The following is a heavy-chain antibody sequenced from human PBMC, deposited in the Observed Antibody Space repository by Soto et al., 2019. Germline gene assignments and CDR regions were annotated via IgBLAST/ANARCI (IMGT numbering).Heavy chain of an antibody. CDR2: IWYDGSNK. J-gene: IGHJ5*02. D-gene: IGHD4-17*01. Sequence: QVQLVESGGGVVQPGRSLRLSCAASGFTFSSYGMHWVRQAPGKGLEWVAVIWYDGSNKYYADSVKGRFTISRDNSKNTRYMQMNSMRAEDTAAYYCASTAGGYGDYGGWFDPWGQGTLVTVSS. V-gene: IGHV3-33*01. CDR3: ASTAGGYGDYGGWFDP. CDR1: GFTFSSYG.